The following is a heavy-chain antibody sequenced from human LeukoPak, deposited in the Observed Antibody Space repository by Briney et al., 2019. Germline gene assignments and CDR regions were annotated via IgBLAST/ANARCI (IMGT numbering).Heavy chain of an antibody. J-gene: IGHJ3*02. CDR1: GGSISSSSYY. CDR3: ARVPVLRIRPDDAFDI. CDR2: IYYSGST. D-gene: IGHD2-8*02. Sequence: PSETLSLTCTVSGGSISSSSYYWGWIRQPPGKGLEWIGSIYYSGSTYYNPSLKSRVTISVDTSKNQFSLKLSSVTAADTAVYYCARVPVLRIRPDDAFDIWGQGTMVTVSS. V-gene: IGHV4-39*07.